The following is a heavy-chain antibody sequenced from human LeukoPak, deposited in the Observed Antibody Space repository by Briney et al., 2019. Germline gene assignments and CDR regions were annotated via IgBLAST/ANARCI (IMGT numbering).Heavy chain of an antibody. D-gene: IGHD6-6*01. V-gene: IGHV3-15*01. CDR2: IKSKTDGGTT. Sequence: AGGSLRLSCAASGFTFSNAWMSWVRQAPGKGLEWVGRIKSKTDGGTTDYAAPVKGRFTISRDDSKNTLYLQMNSLKTEDTAVYYCRDGYSSSSFHYYYYYMDVWGKGTTDTVSS. CDR3: RDGYSSSSFHYYYYYMDV. CDR1: GFTFSNAW. J-gene: IGHJ6*03.